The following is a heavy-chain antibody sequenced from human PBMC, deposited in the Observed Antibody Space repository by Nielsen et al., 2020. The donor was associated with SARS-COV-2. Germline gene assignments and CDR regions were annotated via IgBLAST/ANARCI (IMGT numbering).Heavy chain of an antibody. V-gene: IGHV3-23*01. Sequence: GESLKISCAASGFTFSSYEMSWVRQAPGKGLEWVSAISGSGGSTYYADSVKGRFTISRDNSKNTLYLQMNSLRAEDTAVYYCAKDRTYYYDSSGYHGDAFDIWGQGTMVTVSS. CDR3: AKDRTYYYDSSGYHGDAFDI. CDR2: ISGSGGST. J-gene: IGHJ3*02. D-gene: IGHD3-22*01. CDR1: GFTFSSYE.